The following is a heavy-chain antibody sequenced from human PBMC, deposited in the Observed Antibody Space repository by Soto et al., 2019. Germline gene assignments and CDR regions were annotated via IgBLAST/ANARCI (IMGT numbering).Heavy chain of an antibody. V-gene: IGHV3-23*01. Sequence: GGSLRLSCAASGFTFSSYAMSWVRQAPGKGLEWVSAISGSGGSTYYADSVKGRFTISRDNSKNTLYLQMNSLRAEDTAVYYCAKADGRQQLVLKAGKVYRPFDYWGQGTLVTVSS. J-gene: IGHJ4*02. CDR1: GFTFSSYA. D-gene: IGHD6-13*01. CDR3: AKADGRQQLVLKAGKVYRPFDY. CDR2: ISGSGGST.